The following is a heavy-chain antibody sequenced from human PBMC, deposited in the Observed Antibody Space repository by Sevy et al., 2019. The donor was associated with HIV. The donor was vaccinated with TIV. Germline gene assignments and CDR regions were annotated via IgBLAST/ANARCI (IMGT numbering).Heavy chain of an antibody. J-gene: IGHJ4*02. CDR1: GFNIRVYW. Sequence: GGSLRLSCAASGFNIRVYWMLWVRQAPGKGLEWVANINEDGSTKYYLESVKGRFTISRDNAENSVFLQVNSLRVEDTAVYYCVRALFKADSLWGQGTLVTVSS. D-gene: IGHD2-21*01. V-gene: IGHV3-7*01. CDR3: VRALFKADSL. CDR2: INEDGSTK.